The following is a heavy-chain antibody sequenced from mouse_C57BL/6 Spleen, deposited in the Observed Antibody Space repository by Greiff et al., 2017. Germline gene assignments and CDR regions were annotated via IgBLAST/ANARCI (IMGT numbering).Heavy chain of an antibody. D-gene: IGHD1-1*01. CDR1: GFNIKDYY. Sequence: EVQLQQSGAELVRPGASVKLSCTASGFNIKDYYMHWVKQRPEQGLEWIGRIDPEDGDTEYAPKFQGKATMTADTSSNTADLQLSSLTSEDTAVYYCTTVITTVVAFDYWGQGTTLTVSS. CDR2: IDPEDGDT. V-gene: IGHV14-1*01. CDR3: TTVITTVVAFDY. J-gene: IGHJ2*01.